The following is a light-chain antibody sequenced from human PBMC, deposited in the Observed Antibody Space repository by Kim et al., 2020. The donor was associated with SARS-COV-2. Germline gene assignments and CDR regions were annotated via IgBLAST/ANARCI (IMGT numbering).Light chain of an antibody. V-gene: IGKV1-27*01. CDR1: QGISNS. J-gene: IGKJ1*01. CDR2: DAS. Sequence: DIQMTQSPSSLSASVGDRVTITCRASQGISNSLAWYQQKPGKGPKVLIYDASTLQSGVPSRFSGSGSGTDFTLTISILQPEDVATYYCQKYNSAPWTLGQGTKVDIK. CDR3: QKYNSAPWT.